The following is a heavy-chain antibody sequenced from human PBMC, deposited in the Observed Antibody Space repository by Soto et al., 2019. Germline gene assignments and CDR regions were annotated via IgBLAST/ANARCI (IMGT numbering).Heavy chain of an antibody. Sequence: EVQLLESGGGLVQPGGSLRLSCAASGFTFSNYAIAWVRQAPGKGLEWVSGISGSGGTTYYADSVKGRFTISRDNSKGRLHLQMSSLRAEDTAVYYCAKTPRQWLVYFDFWGQGALVTVSS. CDR3: AKTPRQWLVYFDF. J-gene: IGHJ4*02. V-gene: IGHV3-23*01. D-gene: IGHD6-19*01. CDR1: GFTFSNYA. CDR2: ISGSGGTT.